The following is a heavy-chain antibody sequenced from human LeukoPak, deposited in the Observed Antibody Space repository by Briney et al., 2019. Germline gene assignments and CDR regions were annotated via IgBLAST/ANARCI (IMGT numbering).Heavy chain of an antibody. J-gene: IGHJ6*04. CDR1: GFTFSSYA. D-gene: IGHD2-15*01. V-gene: IGHV3-23*01. Sequence: GGSLRLSCATSGFTFSSYAMSWVRQAPGKGLEWVSTIIGSGDSTYYADSVKGRFTISRDNSKNTLYLQVNSLRNEDTAVYYCAKDFTQSGGYQLDVWGKGTTVTVSS. CDR2: IIGSGDST. CDR3: AKDFTQSGGYQLDV.